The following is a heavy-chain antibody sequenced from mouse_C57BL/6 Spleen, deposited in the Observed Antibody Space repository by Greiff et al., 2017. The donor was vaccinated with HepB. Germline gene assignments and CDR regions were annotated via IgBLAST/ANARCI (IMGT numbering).Heavy chain of an antibody. V-gene: IGHV14-4*01. J-gene: IGHJ3*01. D-gene: IGHD2-4*01. CDR1: GFNIKDDY. CDR2: IDPENGDT. CDR3: TTSIYYDYDEGFAY. Sequence: EVKLQQSGAELVRPGASVKLSCTASGFNIKDDYMHWVKQRPEQGLEWIGWIDPENGDTEYASKFQGKATITADTSSNTAYLQLSSLTSEDTAVYYCTTSIYYDYDEGFAYWGQGTLVTVSA.